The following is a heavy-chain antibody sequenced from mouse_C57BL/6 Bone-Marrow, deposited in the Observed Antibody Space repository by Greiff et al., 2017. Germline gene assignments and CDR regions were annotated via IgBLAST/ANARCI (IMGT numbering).Heavy chain of an antibody. Sequence: EVMLVESGGGLVQPGGSLKLSCAASGFTFSDYGMAWVRQAPRKGPEWVAFISNLAYSIYYAHTVTGRFTIPREKAKNTLFLEMSSLRSEDTAMYYCARCYRGFAYWGQGTLVTVSA. J-gene: IGHJ3*01. CDR2: ISNLAYSI. V-gene: IGHV5-15*01. CDR1: GFTFSDYG. D-gene: IGHD2-12*01. CDR3: ARCYRGFAY.